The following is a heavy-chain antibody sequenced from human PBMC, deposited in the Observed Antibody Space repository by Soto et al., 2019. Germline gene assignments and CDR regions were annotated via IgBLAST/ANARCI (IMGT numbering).Heavy chain of an antibody. CDR3: ARCLADIVVVPGAMVWFGP. CDR1: GYTFTSYG. D-gene: IGHD2-2*01. Sequence: EASVKVSCKASGYTFTSYGSSWVRQAPGQGLEWMGWISAYNGNTNYAQKLQGRVTMTTDTSTSTAYMELRSLRSDDTAVYYCARCLADIVVVPGAMVWFGPWGQGTLVTGPS. J-gene: IGHJ5*02. V-gene: IGHV1-18*01. CDR2: ISAYNGNT.